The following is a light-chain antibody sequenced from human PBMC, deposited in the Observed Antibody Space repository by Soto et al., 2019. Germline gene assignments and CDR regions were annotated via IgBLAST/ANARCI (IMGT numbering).Light chain of an antibody. J-gene: IGKJ5*01. Sequence: AIRITQSPSSLSASTGDIVTITCRASQGISSYLAWYQQKPGKAPNLLIYVASSLQSEVPSRFSGSGSGTDFTLTITSLQPEDFATYYCQQSYGTPITFGQGTRLEIK. CDR2: VAS. CDR1: QGISSY. V-gene: IGKV1-8*01. CDR3: QQSYGTPIT.